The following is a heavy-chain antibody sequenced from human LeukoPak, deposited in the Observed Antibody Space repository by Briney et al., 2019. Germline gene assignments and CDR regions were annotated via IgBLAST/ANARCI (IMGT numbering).Heavy chain of an antibody. CDR3: ARTSGSYGYYFDY. CDR1: GFTFSSYE. V-gene: IGHV3-48*03. CDR2: ISSSGSTI. Sequence: PGGSLRLSCAASGFTFSSYEMNWVRQAPGKGLEWVSYISSSGSTIYHADSVKDRFTISRDNAKNSLYLQMNSLRAEDTAVYYCARTSGSYGYYFDYWGQGTLVTVSS. D-gene: IGHD1-26*01. J-gene: IGHJ4*02.